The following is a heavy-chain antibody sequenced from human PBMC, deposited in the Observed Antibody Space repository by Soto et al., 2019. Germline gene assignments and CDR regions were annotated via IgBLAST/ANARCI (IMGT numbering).Heavy chain of an antibody. Sequence: GALRLSCAASGFTFSDYYMSWIRQAPGKGLEWVSYISSSGSTIYYADSVKGRFTISRDNAKNSLYLQMNSLRAEDTAVYYCSGYYSYAFDIWGQGTMVTVSS. J-gene: IGHJ3*02. V-gene: IGHV3-11*01. CDR2: ISSSGSTI. D-gene: IGHD3-22*01. CDR1: GFTFSDYY. CDR3: SGYYSYAFDI.